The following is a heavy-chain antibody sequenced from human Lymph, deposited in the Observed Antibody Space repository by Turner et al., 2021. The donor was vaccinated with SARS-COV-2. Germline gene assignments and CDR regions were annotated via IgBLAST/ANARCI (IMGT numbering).Heavy chain of an antibody. CDR3: ANLYPTVSWEFPYGMDV. Sequence: EVQLLESGGGLVQRGGSLRPSCAASGFTFHNYAMSWVRQARGKGLEWVSTISGSGGSTYYADSVKGRFIISRDNSKNTLYLQMNSLRAEDTAVYYCANLYPTVSWEFPYGMDVWGQGTTVTVSS. CDR2: ISGSGGST. J-gene: IGHJ6*02. V-gene: IGHV3-23*01. D-gene: IGHD3-16*01. CDR1: GFTFHNYA.